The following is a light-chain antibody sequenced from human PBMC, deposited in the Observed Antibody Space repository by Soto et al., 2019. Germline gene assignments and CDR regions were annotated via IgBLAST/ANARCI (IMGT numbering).Light chain of an antibody. CDR1: QGVFSNF. CDR3: QQYGSSPLT. CDR2: GAS. Sequence: EIVLTQSPGTLSLSPGERATLSCRASQGVFSNFLAWYQQKPGQAPRLLIDGASSRATGIPDRFSGSGSGTDFTLNISRLEPEDFEVYFCQQYGSSPLTFGQGPRLEI. V-gene: IGKV3-20*01. J-gene: IGKJ5*01.